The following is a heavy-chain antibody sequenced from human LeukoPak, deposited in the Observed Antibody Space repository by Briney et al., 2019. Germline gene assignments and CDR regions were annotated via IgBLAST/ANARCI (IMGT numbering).Heavy chain of an antibody. CDR2: VGHNGINK. Sequence: GGSLRLSCAASGFTFNSYGMHWVRQAPGKGLGWVAYVGHNGINKYYADSVKGRFTISRDSSRNTLSLQMNSLRGEDTAVYYCARDVRIYYYDSSPDYWGPGTLVTVSS. D-gene: IGHD3-22*01. V-gene: IGHV3-30*02. J-gene: IGHJ4*02. CDR1: GFTFNSYG. CDR3: ARDVRIYYYDSSPDY.